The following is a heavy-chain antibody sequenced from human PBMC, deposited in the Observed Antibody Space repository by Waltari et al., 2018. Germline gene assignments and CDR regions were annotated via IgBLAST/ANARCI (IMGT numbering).Heavy chain of an antibody. D-gene: IGHD3-22*01. CDR1: GYSISSGYY. CDR3: ARVADSSGYYFPPDAFDI. Sequence: QVQLQESGPGLVKPSETLSLTCAVSGYSISSGYYWGWLRQPPGKGLEWIGSIYHSGSTYYNPSLKSRVTISVDTSKNQFSLKLSSVTAADTAVYYCARVADSSGYYFPPDAFDIWGQGTMVTVSS. CDR2: IYHSGST. V-gene: IGHV4-38-2*01. J-gene: IGHJ3*02.